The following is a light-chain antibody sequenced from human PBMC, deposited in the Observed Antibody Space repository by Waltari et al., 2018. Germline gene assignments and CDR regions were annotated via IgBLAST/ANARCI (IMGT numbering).Light chain of an antibody. Sequence: DIVMTLSPDSMAVSLGERATITCTSSQTVLYSSNNKKYLAWYQQKAGQSPKLLLYWASTRESGVPNRFSGSGSVTDFTLTINSLQAEDVAVYYCQQYYTTPTFGQGTKVEIK. CDR1: QTVLYSSNNKKY. J-gene: IGKJ1*01. CDR2: WAS. CDR3: QQYYTTPT. V-gene: IGKV4-1*01.